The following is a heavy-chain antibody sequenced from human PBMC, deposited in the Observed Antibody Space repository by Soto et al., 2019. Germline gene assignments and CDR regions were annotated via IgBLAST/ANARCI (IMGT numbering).Heavy chain of an antibody. D-gene: IGHD4-17*01. CDR2: IYSGGNT. V-gene: IGHV3-66*01. Sequence: GGSLRLSCAASGFIVSSNYMSWVRQAPGKGLEWVSVIYSGGNTYYADSVKGRFTISRDNSKNTLYLQMNSLRAEDTAVYYCASSPLGYGDYHYWGQGTLVTVSS. CDR1: GFIVSSNY. J-gene: IGHJ4*02. CDR3: ASSPLGYGDYHY.